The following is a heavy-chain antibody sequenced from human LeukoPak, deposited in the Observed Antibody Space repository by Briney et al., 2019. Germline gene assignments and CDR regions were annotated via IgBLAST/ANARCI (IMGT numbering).Heavy chain of an antibody. CDR1: GFSFNNAW. D-gene: IGHD2-8*01. V-gene: IGHV3-7*01. CDR3: ARDGGRVSDY. Sequence: GGSLRLSCAVSGFSFNNAWMSWVRQAPGKGLEWVANIKQDGSEKYYVDSVKGRFTISRDNAKNSLYLQMNSLRAEDTAVYYCARDGGRVSDYWGQGTLVTVSS. J-gene: IGHJ4*02. CDR2: IKQDGSEK.